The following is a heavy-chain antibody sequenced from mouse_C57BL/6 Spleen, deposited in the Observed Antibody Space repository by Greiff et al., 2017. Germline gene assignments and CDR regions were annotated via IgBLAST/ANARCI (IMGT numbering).Heavy chain of an antibody. J-gene: IGHJ4*01. CDR3: AKLGRYAMDY. D-gene: IGHD4-1*01. CDR1: GYTFTSYW. V-gene: IGHV1-64*01. CDR2: IHPNSGST. Sequence: QVQLQQPGAELVKPGASVKLSCKASGYTFTSYWMHWVKQRPGQGLEWIGMIHPNSGSTNYNEKFKSKATLTVDKSSSTAYKQLSSLTSEDSAVYYCAKLGRYAMDYWGQGTSVTVSS.